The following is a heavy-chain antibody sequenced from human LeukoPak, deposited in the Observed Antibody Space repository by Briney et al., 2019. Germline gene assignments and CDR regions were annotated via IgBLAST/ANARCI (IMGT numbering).Heavy chain of an antibody. CDR2: IYTSGST. J-gene: IGHJ1*01. CDR1: GGSISSYY. D-gene: IGHD3-22*01. CDR3: ARMGYYYDSSGYWEYFQH. Sequence: SETLSLTCTVSGGSISSYYWSWIRQPAGKGLEWIGRIYTSGSTNYNPSLKSRVTMSVDTSKNQFSPKLSSVTAADTAVYYCARMGYYYDSSGYWEYFQHWGQGTLVTVSS. V-gene: IGHV4-4*07.